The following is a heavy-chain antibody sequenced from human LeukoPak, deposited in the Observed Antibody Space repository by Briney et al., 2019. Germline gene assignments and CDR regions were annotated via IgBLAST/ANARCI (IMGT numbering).Heavy chain of an antibody. V-gene: IGHV3-30*02. Sequence: GGSLRLSRAASGFTFSSYGMHWVRQAPGKGLEWVAFIRYDGSNKYYADSVKGRFTISRDNSKNTLYLQMNSLRAEDTAVYYCAKYPATSTVTYYFDYWGQGTLVTVSS. CDR3: AKYPATSTVTYYFDY. CDR2: IRYDGSNK. J-gene: IGHJ4*02. CDR1: GFTFSSYG. D-gene: IGHD4-17*01.